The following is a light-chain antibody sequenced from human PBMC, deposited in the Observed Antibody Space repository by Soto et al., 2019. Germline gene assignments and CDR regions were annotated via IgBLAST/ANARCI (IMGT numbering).Light chain of an antibody. J-gene: IGLJ2*01. Sequence: QSALTQPASVSGSPGQSITISCTGTSSDVGGYDYVSWYQLHPGKAPKLIIYEVTKRPSGVSNRFSGSKSGNTASLTISGLQPEDEADYYCRSYTAGATGVFGGGTKLTVL. V-gene: IGLV2-14*01. CDR3: RSYTAGATGV. CDR1: SSDVGGYDY. CDR2: EVT.